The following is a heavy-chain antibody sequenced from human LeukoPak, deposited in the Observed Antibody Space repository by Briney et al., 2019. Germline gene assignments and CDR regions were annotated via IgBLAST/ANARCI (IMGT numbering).Heavy chain of an antibody. J-gene: IGHJ3*02. Sequence: PGGSLRLSCAASGFTFSSYSMNWVCQAPGKGLEWVSSISSSSSYIYYADSVKGRFTISRDNAKNSLYLQMNSLRAEDTAVYYCARRLSTQTYYDFWSGYSYAFDIWGQGTMVTVSS. V-gene: IGHV3-21*01. CDR3: ARRLSTQTYYDFWSGYSYAFDI. D-gene: IGHD3-3*01. CDR1: GFTFSSYS. CDR2: ISSSSSYI.